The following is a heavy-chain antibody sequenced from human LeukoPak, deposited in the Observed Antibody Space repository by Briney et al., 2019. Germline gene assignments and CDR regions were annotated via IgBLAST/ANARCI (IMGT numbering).Heavy chain of an antibody. CDR1: GYTFTSYG. Sequence: ASVKVSCKASGYTFTSYGISWVRQAPGQGREWMGWISAYNGNTNYAQKLQGRVTITTDTSTSTAYMELRSLRSDAPAVYYCARGEYDFWSGFFDYWGQGTLVTVSS. V-gene: IGHV1-18*01. D-gene: IGHD3-3*01. CDR3: ARGEYDFWSGFFDY. J-gene: IGHJ4*02. CDR2: ISAYNGNT.